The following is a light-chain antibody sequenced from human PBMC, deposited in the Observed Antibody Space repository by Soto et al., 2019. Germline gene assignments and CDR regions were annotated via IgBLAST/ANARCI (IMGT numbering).Light chain of an antibody. V-gene: IGKV3-20*01. Sequence: NVLTPSPGTPFLSPGGKATPSLRASQSVSNNYLAWYQQKPGQAPRLLIYGASNRATGIPDRFSGSGSGTDFTLTISRLEPEDFAVYYCQQYGSSGTFGQGTKVDIK. CDR1: QSVSNNY. CDR3: QQYGSSGT. J-gene: IGKJ1*01. CDR2: GAS.